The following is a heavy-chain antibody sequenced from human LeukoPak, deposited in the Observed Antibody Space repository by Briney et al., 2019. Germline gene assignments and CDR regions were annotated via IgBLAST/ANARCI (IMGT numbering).Heavy chain of an antibody. CDR3: ARKSYYYDSSGYFFDY. CDR2: ISTSSGTI. Sequence: PGGSLRLSCAASGFTFSSYSMNWVRQAPGKGLEWVSYISTSSGTIFYADSVKGRFTISRDNAKNSLYLQMNRLRDEDTAVYSCARKSYYYDSSGYFFDYWGQGTLVTVSS. D-gene: IGHD3-22*01. CDR1: GFTFSSYS. V-gene: IGHV3-48*02. J-gene: IGHJ4*02.